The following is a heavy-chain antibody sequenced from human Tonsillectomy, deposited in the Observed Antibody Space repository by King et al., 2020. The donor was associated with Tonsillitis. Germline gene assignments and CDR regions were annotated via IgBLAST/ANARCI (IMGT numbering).Heavy chain of an antibody. V-gene: IGHV4-39*01. CDR3: ARVRWCSGGSCYLAKSSFDY. Sequence: VQLQESGPGLVKPSETLSLTCSVSGDSINANSYYWAWIRQPPGKGLEWIANIYYSGKTYYNPSLKSRVAISIDLSKNQFSLRLSSVTAADTAVYYCARVRWCSGGSCYLAKSSFDYWGQGTLVSVSS. J-gene: IGHJ4*02. CDR1: GDSINANSYY. CDR2: IYYSGKT. D-gene: IGHD2-15*01.